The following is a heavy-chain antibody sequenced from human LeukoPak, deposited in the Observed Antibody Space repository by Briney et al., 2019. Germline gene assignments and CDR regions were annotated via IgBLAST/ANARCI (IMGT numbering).Heavy chain of an antibody. Sequence: GGSLRLSCVASGFTFSSYSMNWVRQAPGKGLEWVSSISSSSSYKYYTDSVKGRFTISRDNAKTSLYLQMTSLRAEDTAVYYCARSAAGTYYWGQGTLVTVSS. CDR1: GFTFSSYS. J-gene: IGHJ4*02. V-gene: IGHV3-21*01. D-gene: IGHD1-1*01. CDR2: ISSSSSYK. CDR3: ARSAAGTYY.